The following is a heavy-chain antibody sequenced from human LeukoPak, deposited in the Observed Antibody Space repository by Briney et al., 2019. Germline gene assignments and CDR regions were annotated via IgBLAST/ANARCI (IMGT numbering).Heavy chain of an antibody. CDR1: GFTFSDYY. CDR2: ISSSGSTI. D-gene: IGHD6-13*01. Sequence: GGSLRLSCAASGFTFSDYYMSWIRQAPGKGLEWVSYISSSGSTIYYADSEKGRFTISRDNAKNSLYLQMNSLRAEDTAVYYCARDLEQQLVGIYYFDYWGQGTLVTVSS. CDR3: ARDLEQQLVGIYYFDY. V-gene: IGHV3-11*01. J-gene: IGHJ4*02.